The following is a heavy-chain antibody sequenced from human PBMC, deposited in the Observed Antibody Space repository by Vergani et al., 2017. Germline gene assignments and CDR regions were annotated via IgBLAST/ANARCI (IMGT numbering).Heavy chain of an antibody. Sequence: QVQLVESGGGVVQPGRSLRLSCAASGFTFNQYSMHWVRQAPGKGLEWVAVTWYDGNNKQYADSVKGRFTISRDNSKITMYLQMNSLRDEDTGVYYCARDLRLLYNRFDPWGQGTLVTVAS. CDR3: ARDLRLLYNRFDP. CDR2: TWYDGNNK. CDR1: GFTFNQYS. J-gene: IGHJ5*02. V-gene: IGHV3-33*01. D-gene: IGHD1-14*01.